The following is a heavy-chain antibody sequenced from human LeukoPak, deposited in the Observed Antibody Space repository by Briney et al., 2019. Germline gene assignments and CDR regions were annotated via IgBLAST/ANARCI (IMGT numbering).Heavy chain of an antibody. Sequence: SETLSLTCTVSGGSVSTGTYYWSWIRQPPGKGLEWIAYIYYSGSTNYNPSLKSRVTISLDTSKNQFSLRLSSVTAADTAVYYCARNTLRTRAYFDYWGQGTLVTVSS. D-gene: IGHD3-16*01. CDR2: IYYSGST. J-gene: IGHJ4*02. CDR3: ARNTLRTRAYFDY. V-gene: IGHV4-61*01. CDR1: GGSVSTGTYY.